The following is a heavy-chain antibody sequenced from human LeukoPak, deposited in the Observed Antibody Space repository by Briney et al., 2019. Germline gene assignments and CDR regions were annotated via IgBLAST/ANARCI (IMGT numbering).Heavy chain of an antibody. V-gene: IGHV4-34*01. D-gene: IGHD3-16*02. J-gene: IGHJ6*03. CDR1: GGSFSGYY. CDR3: ARGRWDYVWGSYRPNYYYYMDV. CDR2: INHSGST. Sequence: SETLSLTCAVYGGSFSGYYWGWIRQPPGKGLEWIGEINHSGSTNYNPSLKSRVTISVDTSKNQFSLKLSSVTAADTAVYYCARGRWDYVWGSYRPNYYYYMDVWGKGTTVTVSS.